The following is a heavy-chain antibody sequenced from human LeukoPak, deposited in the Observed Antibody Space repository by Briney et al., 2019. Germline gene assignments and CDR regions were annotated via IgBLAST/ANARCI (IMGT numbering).Heavy chain of an antibody. CDR3: ARLTSSWYQDWYFDL. J-gene: IGHJ2*01. Sequence: PSGTLSLTCSVSGDSISGFYWSWIRQPAGKGLEWIGRIYTSGSPNYNPSLKSRVTMSVDTSKNQFSLKLSSVTAADTAVYYCARLTSSWYQDWYFDLWGRGTLVTVSS. CDR1: GDSISGFY. D-gene: IGHD6-13*01. CDR2: IYTSGSP. V-gene: IGHV4-4*07.